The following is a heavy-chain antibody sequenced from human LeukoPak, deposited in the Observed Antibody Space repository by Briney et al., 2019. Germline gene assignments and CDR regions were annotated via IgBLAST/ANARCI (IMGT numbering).Heavy chain of an antibody. CDR3: ARVKGSYATDY. Sequence: PGGSLRLSCAASGFTFNDYYMSWMRQAPGKGLEWVSYISSSGATMYYADSVKGRFTISRDNAKNSLYLQMSSLRAEDAAVYYCARVKGSYATDYWGQGALVTVSS. CDR1: GFTFNDYY. V-gene: IGHV3-11*01. D-gene: IGHD3-16*01. J-gene: IGHJ4*02. CDR2: ISSSGATM.